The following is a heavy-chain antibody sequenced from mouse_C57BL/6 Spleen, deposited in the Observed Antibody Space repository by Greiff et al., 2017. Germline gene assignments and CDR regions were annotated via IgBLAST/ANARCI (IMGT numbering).Heavy chain of an antibody. CDR3: ARHVDWDY. CDR2: ISSGGSYT. J-gene: IGHJ2*01. D-gene: IGHD4-1*01. Sequence: VQLVESGGDLVKPGGSLKLSCAASGFTFSSYGMSWVRQTPDKRLEWVGTISSGGSYTYYPDSVKGRFTISRDKAKNTLYLQMSSLKSEDTAMYYCARHVDWDYWGQGATLTVSS. CDR1: GFTFSSYG. V-gene: IGHV5-6*01.